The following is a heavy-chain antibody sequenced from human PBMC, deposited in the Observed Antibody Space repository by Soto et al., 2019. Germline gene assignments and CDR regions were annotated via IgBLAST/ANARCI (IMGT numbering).Heavy chain of an antibody. CDR3: ARGRTMVRGVPDDYCFDY. D-gene: IGHD3-10*01. CDR2: IIPIFGTA. V-gene: IGHV1-69*01. J-gene: IGHJ4*02. Sequence: QVQLVQSGAEVKKPGSSVKVSCKASGGTFSSYAISWVRQAPGQGLEWMGVIIPIFGTANYAQKFQGRVTITADESTSTDYMELSRLRSEDTAVYYCARGRTMVRGVPDDYCFDYWGQGTLVTVSS. CDR1: GGTFSSYA.